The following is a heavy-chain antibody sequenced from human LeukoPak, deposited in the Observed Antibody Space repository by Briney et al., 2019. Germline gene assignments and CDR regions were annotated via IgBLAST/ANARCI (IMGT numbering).Heavy chain of an antibody. V-gene: IGHV1-8*03. D-gene: IGHD3-3*01. J-gene: IGHJ5*02. CDR1: GHTFTNYD. CDR3: ARGRGHDFWSGYFNWFDP. CDR2: MNPNSGNT. Sequence: ASVKISCKASGHTFTNYDINWVRQATGQGLEWMGWMNPNSGNTDYAQKFQGRVSITRNTSISTAYMELSSLRSEDTAVYYCARGRGHDFWSGYFNWFDPWGQGTLVTVSS.